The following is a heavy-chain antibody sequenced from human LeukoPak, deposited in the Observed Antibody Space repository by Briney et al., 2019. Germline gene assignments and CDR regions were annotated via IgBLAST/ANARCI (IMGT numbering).Heavy chain of an antibody. CDR2: TSYRSKWYN. J-gene: IGHJ4*02. Sequence: SQTLSLTCAISGDSVSTNSVAWNWIRQSPPRGLEWLGRTSYRSKWYNDYAVSVKSRITITPDTSKNQFSLQLNSVTPEDTAVYYCAREAEITRFDYWGQGTLVTVSS. D-gene: IGHD5-24*01. CDR3: AREAEITRFDY. V-gene: IGHV6-1*01. CDR1: GDSVSTNSVA.